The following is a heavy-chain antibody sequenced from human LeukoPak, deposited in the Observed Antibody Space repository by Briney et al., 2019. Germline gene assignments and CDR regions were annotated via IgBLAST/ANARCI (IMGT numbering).Heavy chain of an antibody. D-gene: IGHD3-3*01. Sequence: ASVKVSCKASGYAFTAYYVHWVRQAPGQGPEWVGWINPDSDGTNFAQKFQGRVIMTTDTSISTAYMELTSLTSDDTAVYYCARVSPYDLWSSGPQVFDYWGQGTLVTVSS. CDR1: GYAFTAYY. CDR3: ARVSPYDLWSSGPQVFDY. J-gene: IGHJ4*02. CDR2: INPDSDGT. V-gene: IGHV1-2*02.